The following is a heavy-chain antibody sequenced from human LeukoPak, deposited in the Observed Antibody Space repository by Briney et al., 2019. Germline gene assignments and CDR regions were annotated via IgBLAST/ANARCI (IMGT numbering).Heavy chain of an antibody. V-gene: IGHV3-48*04. D-gene: IGHD5-18*01. CDR2: ISSSSGTI. CDR1: GFTFSSYS. Sequence: PGGSLRLSCTASGFTFSSYSMNWVRQAPGKGLEWVSYISSSSGTIYYADSVKGRFTISRDNAKNSLYLQMNSLRAEDTAVYYCASTLGGYSYGYRSWGQGTLVTVSS. J-gene: IGHJ5*02. CDR3: ASTLGGYSYGYRS.